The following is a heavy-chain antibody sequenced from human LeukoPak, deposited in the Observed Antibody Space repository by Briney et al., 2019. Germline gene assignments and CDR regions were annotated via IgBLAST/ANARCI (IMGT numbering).Heavy chain of an antibody. D-gene: IGHD3-22*01. J-gene: IGHJ4*02. CDR1: GFTFSSYS. CDR2: ISSSSTYI. Sequence: GGSLRLSCAASGFTFSSYSMNWVRQAAGKGLEWVSSISSSSTYIYYADSVKGRFTISRDNAKSSLYLQMNSLRAEDTAVYYCATLPPNYDSSGYSYLQDYWGQGTLVTVS. V-gene: IGHV3-21*01. CDR3: ATLPPNYDSSGYSYLQDY.